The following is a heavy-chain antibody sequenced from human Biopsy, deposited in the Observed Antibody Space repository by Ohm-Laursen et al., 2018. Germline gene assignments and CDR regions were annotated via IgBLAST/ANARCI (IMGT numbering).Heavy chain of an antibody. CDR3: ARDPLNGHKHFDY. V-gene: IGHV1-2*02. J-gene: IGHJ4*02. Sequence: GASVKVSCKASSYTFTDYNIHWMRQPPGQGLEWLGYINCKTGATNYAQKFQGTVTMTRDTSISTAYLALGSLRSADTAIYYCARDPLNGHKHFDYWGQGSLVTVSS. CDR2: INCKTGAT. CDR1: SYTFTDYN. D-gene: IGHD2-8*01.